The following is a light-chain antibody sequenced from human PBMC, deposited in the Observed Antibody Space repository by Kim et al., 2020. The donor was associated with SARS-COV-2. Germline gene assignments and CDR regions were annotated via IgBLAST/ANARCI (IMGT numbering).Light chain of an antibody. CDR3: QQYNSYSKT. J-gene: IGKJ1*01. CDR1: QNLNNW. Sequence: DIQMTQSPSTLSASVGDRVTVTCRATQNLNNWLAWYQQKPGKAPKLLIYKASRLEIGVPSRFSGSGSGTEFNLTISSLQPDDFATYYCQQYNSYSKTFGQGTKVDIK. CDR2: KAS. V-gene: IGKV1-5*03.